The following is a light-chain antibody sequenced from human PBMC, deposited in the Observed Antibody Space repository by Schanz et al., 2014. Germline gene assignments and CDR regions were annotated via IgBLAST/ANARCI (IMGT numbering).Light chain of an antibody. J-gene: IGLJ3*02. CDR3: MLFLGSGTWV. CDR1: SGSVSSSYY. Sequence: QTVVTQEPSFSVSPGGTVTLTCGLSSGSVSSSYYPSWYQQTPGQAPRALIYNTNSRSSGVPDRFSGSVVGNIAALTITGAQADDESDYYCMLFLGSGTWVFGGGTKLTVL. V-gene: IGLV8-61*01. CDR2: NTN.